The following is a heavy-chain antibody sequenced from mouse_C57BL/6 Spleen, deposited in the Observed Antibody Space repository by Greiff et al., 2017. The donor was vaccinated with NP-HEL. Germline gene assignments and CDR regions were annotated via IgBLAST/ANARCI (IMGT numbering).Heavy chain of an antibody. D-gene: IGHD1-1*01. J-gene: IGHJ4*01. V-gene: IGHV1-64*01. CDR1: GYTFTSYW. Sequence: VQLQQPGAELVKPGASVKLSCKASGYTFTSYWMHWVKQRPGQGLEWIGMIHPNSGSTNYNEKFKSKATLTVDKSSSTAYMQLSSLTSEDSAVYYCARRSDYYGSSGYAMDYWGQGTSVTVSS. CDR3: ARRSDYYGSSGYAMDY. CDR2: IHPNSGST.